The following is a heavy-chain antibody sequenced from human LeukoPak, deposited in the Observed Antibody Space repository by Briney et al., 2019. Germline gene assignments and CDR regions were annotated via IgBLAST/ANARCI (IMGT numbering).Heavy chain of an antibody. J-gene: IGHJ3*02. CDR3: ARGGMITFGGVIDDAFDI. CDR1: GYTFTSHD. CDR2: MNPNSGNT. V-gene: IGHV1-8*01. D-gene: IGHD3-16*02. Sequence: ASVKVSCKASGYTFTSHDINWVRQATGQGLEWMGWMNPNSGNTGYAQKFQGRVTMTRNTSISTAYMGLSSLRSEDTAVYYCARGGMITFGGVIDDAFDIWGQGTMVTVSS.